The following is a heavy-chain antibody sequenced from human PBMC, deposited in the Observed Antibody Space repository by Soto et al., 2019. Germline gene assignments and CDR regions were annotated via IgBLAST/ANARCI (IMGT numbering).Heavy chain of an antibody. V-gene: IGHV1-2*04. CDR3: ARGDSTDCSNGVCSFFYNHDMDV. CDR2: INPKSGGT. Sequence: ASVKVSCKASGYTFTSYDINWVRQATGQGLEWLGRINPKSGGTSTAQKFQGWVTMTTGTSISTASMELTRLTSDDTAIYYCARGDSTDCSNGVCSFFYNHDMDVWGQGTTVTVSS. CDR1: GYTFTSYD. J-gene: IGHJ6*02. D-gene: IGHD2-8*01.